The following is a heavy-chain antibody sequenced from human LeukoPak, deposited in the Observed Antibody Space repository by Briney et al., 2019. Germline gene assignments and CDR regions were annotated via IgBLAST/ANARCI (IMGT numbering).Heavy chain of an antibody. CDR1: GFTFSDYY. V-gene: IGHV3-11*04. J-gene: IGHJ4*02. CDR2: ISSSGSTK. CDR3: ARVGSPIVVVPAAPFDY. Sequence: EGSLRLSCAASGFTFSDYYMSWIRQAPGKGLEWVSYISSSGSTKYYADSVKGRFTISRDNAKNSLYLQMNSLRAEDTAVYYCARVGSPIVVVPAAPFDYWGQGTLVTVSS. D-gene: IGHD2-2*01.